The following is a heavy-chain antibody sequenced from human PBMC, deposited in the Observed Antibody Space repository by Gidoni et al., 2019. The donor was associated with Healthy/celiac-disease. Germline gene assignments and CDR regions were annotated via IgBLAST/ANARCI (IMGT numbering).Heavy chain of an antibody. Sequence: EVQLVESGGGLVQPGGSLRLSCAASGFTVSSNYMSWVRQAPGKGLEWVSVIYSGGSTYYADSVKGRFTISRDNSKNTLYLQMNSLRAEDTAVYYCARDGSWKGYSYGYSWGQGTLVTVSS. D-gene: IGHD5-18*01. J-gene: IGHJ4*02. CDR1: GFTVSSNY. CDR2: IYSGGST. CDR3: ARDGSWKGYSYGYS. V-gene: IGHV3-66*02.